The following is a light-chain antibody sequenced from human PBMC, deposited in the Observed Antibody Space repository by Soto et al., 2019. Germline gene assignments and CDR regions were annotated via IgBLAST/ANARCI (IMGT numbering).Light chain of an antibody. CDR1: QSVRTY. CDR3: QQSYSTPFT. V-gene: IGKV1-39*01. CDR2: AAS. J-gene: IGKJ3*01. Sequence: DIQMTQSPSSLSASVGDTVTITCRASQSVRTYLNWYQQRPGKAPELLIYAASSLQSGVPSRFSGSGSGTDFTLTVRGLQPEDYATYYCQQSYSTPFTFGPGTKVDL.